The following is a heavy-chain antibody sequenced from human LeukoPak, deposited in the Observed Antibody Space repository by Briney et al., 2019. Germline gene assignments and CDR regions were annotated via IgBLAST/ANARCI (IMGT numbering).Heavy chain of an antibody. CDR1: GFTLSSYS. Sequence: PGGSLRLSCAASGFTLSSYSMNWVRQAPGKGLEWVSSISSSSTYIYYGDSVKGRFTISRDNAKNSLYLQMNSLRAEDTAVYYLVRPRRGYDWTNYYGLDVWGQGTTVTVSS. V-gene: IGHV3-21*01. D-gene: IGHD5-12*01. CDR2: ISSSSTYI. CDR3: VRPRRGYDWTNYYGLDV. J-gene: IGHJ6*02.